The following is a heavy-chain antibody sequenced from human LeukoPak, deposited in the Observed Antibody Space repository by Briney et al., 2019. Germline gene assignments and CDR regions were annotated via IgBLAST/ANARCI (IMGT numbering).Heavy chain of an antibody. J-gene: IGHJ3*02. V-gene: IGHV1-2*02. Sequence: EASVKVSCTASAYTFTGYYLHWVRQAPGQGREWVGWIDPNNGDTEYAQEFQGRVTMTRVRSISTAYMELSRLTSDDTAVYYCARRSRNGLDAFDIWGQGTMVTVSS. CDR1: AYTFTGYY. CDR3: ARRSRNGLDAFDI. CDR2: IDPNNGDT. D-gene: IGHD2-8*01.